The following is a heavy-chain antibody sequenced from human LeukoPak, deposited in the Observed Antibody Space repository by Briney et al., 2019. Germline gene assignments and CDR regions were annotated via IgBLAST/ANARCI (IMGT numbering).Heavy chain of an antibody. CDR3: ARAGIVVVPAAPLDY. D-gene: IGHD2-2*01. CDR1: GGTFSSYA. CDR2: IIPIFGTA. J-gene: IGHJ4*02. V-gene: IGHV1-69*13. Sequence: SVKVSCKASGGTFSSYAINWVRQAPGQGLEWMGGIIPIFGTANYAQKFQGRVTITADESTSTAYMELSRLRSEDTAVYYCARAGIVVVPAAPLDYWGQGTLVTVSS.